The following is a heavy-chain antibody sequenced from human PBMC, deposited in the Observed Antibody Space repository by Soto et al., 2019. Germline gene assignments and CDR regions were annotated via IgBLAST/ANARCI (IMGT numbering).Heavy chain of an antibody. D-gene: IGHD3-22*01. J-gene: IGHJ4*02. CDR1: GYTFTSYA. CDR2: INAGNGNT. Sequence: ASVKVSCKASGYTFTSYAMHWVRQAPGQRLEWMGWINAGNGNTKYSQKFQGRVTITRDTSASTAYMELSSLRSEDTAVYYCARSNGYYLIDDYWGQGTLVTVSS. V-gene: IGHV1-3*01. CDR3: ARSNGYYLIDDY.